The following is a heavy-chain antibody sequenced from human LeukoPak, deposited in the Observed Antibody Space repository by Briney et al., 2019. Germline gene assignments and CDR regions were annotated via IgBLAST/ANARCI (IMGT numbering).Heavy chain of an antibody. J-gene: IGHJ3*02. CDR1: GGSISIYY. CDR3: ARAAYDILTGYNGAFDI. V-gene: IGHV4-4*07. Sequence: SETLSLTCTVSGGSISIYYWSWVRQPAGKGLEWIGRIHTSGSTNYNPSLKSRVTMSVDTSKNQFSLKLSSVTAADTAVYYCARAAYDILTGYNGAFDIWGQGTMVTVPS. CDR2: IHTSGST. D-gene: IGHD3-9*01.